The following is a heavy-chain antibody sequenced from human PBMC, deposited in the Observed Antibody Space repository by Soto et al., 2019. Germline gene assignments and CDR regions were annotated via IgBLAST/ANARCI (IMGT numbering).Heavy chain of an antibody. D-gene: IGHD3-16*02. CDR2: INHSGST. Sequence: QVQLQQWGAGLLKPSETLSLTCAVYGGSFSGYYWSWIRQPPGKGLEWIGEINHSGSTNYNPSLKSRVTISVDTSKNQFSLKLSSVTAADTAVYYCARGHDYDYIWGSYRGGLYWGQGTLVTVSS. J-gene: IGHJ4*02. CDR3: ARGHDYDYIWGSYRGGLY. CDR1: GGSFSGYY. V-gene: IGHV4-34*01.